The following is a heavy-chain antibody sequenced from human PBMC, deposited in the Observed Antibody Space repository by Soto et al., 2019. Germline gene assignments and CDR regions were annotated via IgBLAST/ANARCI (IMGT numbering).Heavy chain of an antibody. V-gene: IGHV3-15*01. CDR3: TTGEGDDFDY. CDR1: GFTFSNAW. CDR2: IKSKTDGGTT. D-gene: IGHD3-16*01. J-gene: IGHJ4*02. Sequence: EVQLVESGGGLVKSGGSLRLSCAASGFTFSNAWMSWVRQAPGKGLEWVGRIKSKTDGGTTDYAAPVKGRFTISRDDSNNTLYLQMDSLKTEDTAVYYCTTGEGDDFDYWGQGTLVTVSS.